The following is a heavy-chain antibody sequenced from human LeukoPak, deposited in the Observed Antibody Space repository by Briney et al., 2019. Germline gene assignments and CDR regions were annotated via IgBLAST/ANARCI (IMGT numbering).Heavy chain of an antibody. D-gene: IGHD3-22*01. CDR2: ISAYNGNT. Sequence: GASVKVSCKASGGTFSSYAISWVRQAPGQGLEWMGWISAYNGNTNYAQKLQGRVTMTTDTSTSTAYMELRSLRSDDTAVYYCARDLYYYDSSGYHHWGQGTLVTVSS. J-gene: IGHJ5*02. CDR3: ARDLYYYDSSGYHH. CDR1: GGTFSSYA. V-gene: IGHV1-18*01.